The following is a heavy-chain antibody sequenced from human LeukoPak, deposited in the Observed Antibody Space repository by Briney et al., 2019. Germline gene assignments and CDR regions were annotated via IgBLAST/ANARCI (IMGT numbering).Heavy chain of an antibody. CDR3: ARVDTSMGYYFDY. Sequence: SETLSLTCTVSGGSISNYYWSWIRQPPGKGLEWIGYIYYSGSPNYNPSLESRVTISVDTSKNQFSLKLNSVTAADTAVYYCARVDTSMGYYFDYWGQGALVTVSS. D-gene: IGHD5-18*01. CDR1: GGSISNYY. J-gene: IGHJ4*02. CDR2: IYYSGSP. V-gene: IGHV4-59*01.